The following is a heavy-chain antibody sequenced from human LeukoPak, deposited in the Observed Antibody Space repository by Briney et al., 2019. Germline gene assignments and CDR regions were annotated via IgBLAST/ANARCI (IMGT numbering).Heavy chain of an antibody. V-gene: IGHV1-18*04. Sequence: GASVKVSCRASGYTFTNYGISWVRQAPGQGLEWMGWISAYNGNTNYAQKLQGRVTMTTDTSTSTAYMELRSLRSDDTAVYYCARDLTEGSFDYWGQGTLVTVSS. J-gene: IGHJ4*02. D-gene: IGHD1-14*01. CDR1: GYTFTNYG. CDR2: ISAYNGNT. CDR3: ARDLTEGSFDY.